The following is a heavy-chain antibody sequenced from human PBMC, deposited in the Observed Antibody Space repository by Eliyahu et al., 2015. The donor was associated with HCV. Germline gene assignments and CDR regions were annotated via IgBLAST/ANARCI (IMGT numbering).Heavy chain of an antibody. Sequence: QVQLVQSGAEVKKPGASVKVSCKASGYTXTGYYXPWVRQAPGQGLEGMGWINPNSGGTNYAQKFQGWVTMTRDTSTSTAYMELSRLRSDDTAVYYCARGRSRQLVLWATDWYFDLWGRGTLVTVSS. CDR3: ARGRSRQLVLWATDWYFDL. J-gene: IGHJ2*01. CDR1: GYTXTGYY. CDR2: INPNSGGT. D-gene: IGHD6-13*01. V-gene: IGHV1-2*04.